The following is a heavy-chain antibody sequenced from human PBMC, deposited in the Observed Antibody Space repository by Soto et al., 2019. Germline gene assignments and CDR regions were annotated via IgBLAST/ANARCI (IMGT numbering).Heavy chain of an antibody. CDR2: IYYSGST. D-gene: IGHD5-12*01. V-gene: IGHV4-31*03. Sequence: QVQLQESGPGLVKPSQTLSLTCTVSGGSISSGGYYWSWIRQHPGKGLEWIGYIYYSGSTYYNPSLKSRVTISVDTSKNQFSLKLSSVTAADTAVYYCARDIGGGYELSVDAFDIWGQGTMVTVSS. CDR3: ARDIGGGYELSVDAFDI. CDR1: GGSISSGGYY. J-gene: IGHJ3*02.